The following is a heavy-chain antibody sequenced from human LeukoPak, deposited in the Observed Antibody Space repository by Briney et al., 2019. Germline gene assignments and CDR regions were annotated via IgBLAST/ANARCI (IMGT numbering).Heavy chain of an antibody. D-gene: IGHD5-24*01. Sequence: SVKVSCKASGGTFSSYAISWGRQAPGQGLEWMGRIIPILGIANYAQKFQGRVTITADKSTSTAYMELSSLRSEDTAVYYCARDWEMATIEYYYGMDVWGQGTTVTVSS. CDR1: GGTFSSYA. CDR2: IIPILGIA. J-gene: IGHJ6*02. CDR3: ARDWEMATIEYYYGMDV. V-gene: IGHV1-69*04.